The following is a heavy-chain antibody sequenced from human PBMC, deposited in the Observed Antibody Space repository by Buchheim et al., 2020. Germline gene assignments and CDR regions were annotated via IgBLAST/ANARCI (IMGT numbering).Heavy chain of an antibody. J-gene: IGHJ4*02. Sequence: QVQLVESGGGVVQPGRSLRLSCAASGFTFSSYGMHCVRQAPGKGLEWLAVISHYGSNKYYANYVKGRFTISRDNYTKQFSLQMNSLGAEDTAVYYCAKVVNDYYDSSGYDYWGQGTL. CDR1: GFTFSSYG. D-gene: IGHD3-22*01. CDR3: AKVVNDYYDSSGYDY. V-gene: IGHV3-30*18. CDR2: ISHYGSNK.